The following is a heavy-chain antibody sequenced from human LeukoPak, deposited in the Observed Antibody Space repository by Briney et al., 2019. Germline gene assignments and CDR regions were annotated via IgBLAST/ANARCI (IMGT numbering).Heavy chain of an antibody. Sequence: PSETLSLTCTVSGASISSTSYYWGWIRQPPGKGLEWIGSTYYSESPYYKSSLKSRVTISLDTSKNQFSLKLSSVTAADTAVYYCARADSSAYFYPLDYWGQGTLVTVSS. CDR3: ARADSSAYFYPLDY. V-gene: IGHV4-39*01. D-gene: IGHD3-22*01. CDR1: GASISSTSYY. J-gene: IGHJ4*02. CDR2: TYYSESP.